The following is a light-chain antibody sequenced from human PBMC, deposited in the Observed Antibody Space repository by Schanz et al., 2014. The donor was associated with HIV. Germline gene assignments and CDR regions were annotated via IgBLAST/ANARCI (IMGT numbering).Light chain of an antibody. CDR2: ATY. V-gene: IGLV1-44*01. Sequence: QSVLTQPPSASGTPGQRVTISCSWTSSNIKFNAVNWHHQPPRTGPKLLIYATYNRPSGVPDRFSGSGSGTSASLAISGLQSEDEADYFCATWDDSLDGWVFGGGTKLTVL. J-gene: IGLJ3*02. CDR1: SSNIKFNA. CDR3: ATWDDSLDGWV.